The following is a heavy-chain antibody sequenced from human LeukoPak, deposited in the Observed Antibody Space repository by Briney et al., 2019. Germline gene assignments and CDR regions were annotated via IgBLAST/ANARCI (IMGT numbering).Heavy chain of an antibody. V-gene: IGHV1-2*02. Sequence: ASVKLSCTASGYTFTGYYMHWVRQAPGQGLEWMGWINPNSGGTNYAQKFQGRVTMTRDTSISTAYMELSRLRSDDTAVYYCARDIGTDIVVVPAAIWNWFDPWGQGTLVTVSS. J-gene: IGHJ5*02. CDR2: INPNSGGT. CDR1: GYTFTGYY. D-gene: IGHD2-2*02. CDR3: ARDIGTDIVVVPAAIWNWFDP.